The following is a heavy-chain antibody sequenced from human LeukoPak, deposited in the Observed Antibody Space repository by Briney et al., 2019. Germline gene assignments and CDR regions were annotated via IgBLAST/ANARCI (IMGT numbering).Heavy chain of an antibody. CDR3: ARDVTTASFDY. D-gene: IGHD4-11*01. CDR2: INTNTGNP. Sequence: AASVKVSCKASGYSFTSFGIGWARQAPGQGLEWMGWINTNTGNPTYAQGFTGRFVFSLDTSVSTAYLQISSLKAEDTAIYYCARDVTTASFDYWGQGTLATVSS. CDR1: GYSFTSFG. V-gene: IGHV7-4-1*02. J-gene: IGHJ4*02.